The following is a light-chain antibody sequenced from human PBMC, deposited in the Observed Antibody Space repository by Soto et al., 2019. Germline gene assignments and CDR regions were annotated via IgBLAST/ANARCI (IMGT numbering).Light chain of an antibody. CDR3: QHCDYLPI. CDR1: HDITSF. Sequence: DIQMTQSPSSLSASVGDRVTITCQASHDITSFLNCYQHKPRRAPKLLIYDASILEARVPTRFSGSGSGTHCTFTISSLQPEDVATYYCQHCDYLPIFGPGTTVDFK. V-gene: IGKV1-33*01. CDR2: DAS. J-gene: IGKJ3*01.